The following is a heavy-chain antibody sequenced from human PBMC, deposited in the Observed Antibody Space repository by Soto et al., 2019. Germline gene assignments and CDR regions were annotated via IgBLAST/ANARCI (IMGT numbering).Heavy chain of an antibody. V-gene: IGHV4-39*01. Sequence: LETLCLTCSVSGGSISSSDCYWGWLRQTPGKGLEFIGSMYYSGTTYYNPSLKSRVTISVDTSKNQFTLKLISVTAADTAVYYCAAVDSTGNWFDPWGEGALVTVSS. J-gene: IGHJ5*02. CDR2: MYYSGTT. D-gene: IGHD6-25*01. CDR1: GGSISSSDCY. CDR3: AAVDSTGNWFDP.